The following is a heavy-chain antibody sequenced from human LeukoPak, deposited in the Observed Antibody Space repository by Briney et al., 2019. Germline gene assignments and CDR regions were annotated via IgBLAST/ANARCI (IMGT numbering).Heavy chain of an antibody. V-gene: IGHV3-49*04. CDR3: TSTVYPWWYSSGQWDLDY. J-gene: IGHJ4*02. CDR1: GFTFGDYA. CDR2: IRSKAYGGTT. Sequence: GGSLRPSCTASGFTFGDYAMSWVRQAPGKGLEWVSFIRSKAYGGTTEYAASVKGRFTISRDDSKSIAYLQMNSLKTEDTAVYYCTSTVYPWWYSSGQWDLDYWGQGTLVTVSS. D-gene: IGHD6-19*01.